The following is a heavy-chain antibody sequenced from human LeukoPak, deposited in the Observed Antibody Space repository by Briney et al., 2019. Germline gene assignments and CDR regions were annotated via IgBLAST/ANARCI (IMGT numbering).Heavy chain of an antibody. J-gene: IGHJ4*02. Sequence: PGGSLRLSCAASGFTFSDYWMTWVHQAPGKGLEWVANMNEDGSAKYYVDSVKGRFTISRDNAKNSLYLQMNSLRDEDTAVYYCAKDGGGLSGYDWFDDWGQGTLVTVSS. CDR3: AKDGGGLSGYDWFDD. V-gene: IGHV3-7*01. CDR2: MNEDGSAK. D-gene: IGHD5-12*01. CDR1: GFTFSDYW.